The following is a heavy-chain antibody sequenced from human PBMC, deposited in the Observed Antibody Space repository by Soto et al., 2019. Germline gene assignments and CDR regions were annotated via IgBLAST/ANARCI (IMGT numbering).Heavy chain of an antibody. CDR3: ARDHSSGWDLDY. D-gene: IGHD6-19*01. CDR1: GFTFSSYA. J-gene: IGHJ4*02. CDR2: ISYDGSNK. Sequence: GGSLRLSCAAPGFTFSSYAMHWVRQAPGKGLEWVAVISYDGSNKYYADSVKGRFTISRDNSKNTLYLQMNSLRAEDTAVYYCARDHSSGWDLDYWGQGTLVTVS. V-gene: IGHV3-30-3*01.